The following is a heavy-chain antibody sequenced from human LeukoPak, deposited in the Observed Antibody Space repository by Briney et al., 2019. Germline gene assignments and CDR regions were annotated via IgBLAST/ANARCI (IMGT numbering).Heavy chain of an antibody. J-gene: IGHJ3*02. CDR2: IYHSGST. V-gene: IGHV4-39*07. CDR1: GGSIISSNYY. D-gene: IGHD1-26*01. CDR3: AKVGAHDAFDI. Sequence: SETLSLTCSVSGGSIISSNYYWGWIRQPPGKGLEWIGSIYHSGSTYYNPSLKSRVTISVDTSKTQYSLKLSSVTAADTAVYYCAKVGAHDAFDIWGQGTMVTVSS.